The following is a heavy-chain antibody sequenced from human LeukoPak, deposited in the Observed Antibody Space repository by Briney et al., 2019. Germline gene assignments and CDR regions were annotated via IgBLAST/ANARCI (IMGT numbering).Heavy chain of an antibody. Sequence: PGGSLRLSCAASGFTFNNYALGWVRQAPGKGLEWVSTVSDNGGPYYADSVKGRFTISRDNSKSTLYLQMNSLRVEDTAIYYCAREISSSGYDPFDYWGQGTLVTVSS. D-gene: IGHD5-12*01. J-gene: IGHJ4*02. CDR3: AREISSSGYDPFDY. CDR1: GFTFNNYA. V-gene: IGHV3-23*01. CDR2: VSDNGGP.